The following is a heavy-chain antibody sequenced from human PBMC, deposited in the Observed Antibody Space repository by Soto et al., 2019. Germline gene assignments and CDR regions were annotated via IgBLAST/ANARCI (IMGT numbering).Heavy chain of an antibody. CDR3: TRDPKGSSSMSWFDP. D-gene: IGHD6-6*01. CDR1: GFTFGDYA. Sequence: GGSLRLSCTASGFTFGDYAMSWFRQAPGKGLEWVGFIRSKAYGGTTEYAASVKGRFTISRDDSKSIAYLQMNSLKTEDTAVYYCTRDPKGSSSMSWFDPWGQGTLVTVSS. CDR2: IRSKAYGGTT. J-gene: IGHJ5*02. V-gene: IGHV3-49*03.